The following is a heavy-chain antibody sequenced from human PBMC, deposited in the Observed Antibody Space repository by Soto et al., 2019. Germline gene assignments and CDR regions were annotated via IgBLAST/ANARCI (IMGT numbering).Heavy chain of an antibody. D-gene: IGHD3-9*01. CDR2: ISYDGSNK. J-gene: IGHJ4*02. CDR3: AKEKGDILTGYYPTYYFDY. V-gene: IGHV3-30*18. CDR1: GFTFSSYV. Sequence: GGSLRLSCAASGFTFSSYVMHWVRQAPGKGLEWVAVISYDGSNKYYADSVKGRFTISRDNSKNTLYLQMNSLRAEDTAVYYCAKEKGDILTGYYPTYYFDYWGQGTLVTVSS.